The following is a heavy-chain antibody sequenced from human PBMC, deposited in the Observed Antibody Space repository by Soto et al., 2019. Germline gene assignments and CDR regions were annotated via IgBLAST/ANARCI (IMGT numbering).Heavy chain of an antibody. Sequence: EVQLVESGGGLVQPGGSLRLSCAASGFTFSDHYMDWVRQAPGKGLEWVGRVRNKANSYSTQYAASVKGRFTVSRDDSENSVFLQMNSLKSDDTAVYYCVRVHLGAPTRYFDCWGQGTLVTVSS. CDR1: GFTFSDHY. CDR3: VRVHLGAPTRYFDC. J-gene: IGHJ4*02. V-gene: IGHV3-72*01. CDR2: VRNKANSYST.